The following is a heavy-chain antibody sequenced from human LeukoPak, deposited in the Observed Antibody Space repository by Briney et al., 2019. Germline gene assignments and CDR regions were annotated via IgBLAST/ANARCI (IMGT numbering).Heavy chain of an antibody. J-gene: IGHJ3*02. D-gene: IGHD3-22*01. CDR2: IFPADSDT. CDR3: ARRYYDKRAFDI. Sequence: GESLKISCQGSGYSFSSLYIGWVRQLPGKGLEWMGNIFPADSDTTYSPSFQGQVTMSADKSISTAYLQWSSLKASDTAMYYCARRYYDKRAFDIWGQGTMVTVSS. V-gene: IGHV5-51*01. CDR1: GYSFSSLY.